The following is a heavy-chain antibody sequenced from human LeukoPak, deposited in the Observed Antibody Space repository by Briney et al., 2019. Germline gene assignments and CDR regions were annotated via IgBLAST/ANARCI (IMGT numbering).Heavy chain of an antibody. J-gene: IGHJ3*02. CDR1: GFTFSSYW. CDR2: LNGDGTST. CDR3: ARDMVVPAANDAFDI. D-gene: IGHD2-2*01. V-gene: IGHV3-74*01. Sequence: GGSLRLSCAAPGFTFSSYWMHWVRQAPGKGPVWVSRLNGDGTSTSYADPVKSRFTISRDNAKSTLYLQMNSLRVEDTAVYYCARDMVVPAANDAFDIWGQGTMVTVSS.